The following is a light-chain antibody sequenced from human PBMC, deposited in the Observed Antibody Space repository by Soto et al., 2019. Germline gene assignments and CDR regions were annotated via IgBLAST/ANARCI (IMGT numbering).Light chain of an antibody. CDR1: SSNIGSNT. CDR3: ATWDDSLNGWV. Sequence: QLVLTQPPSASGTPGQTVAISCSGSSSNIGSNTVNWYQQFPGTAPKLLIYGNNQRPSGVPDRLSGSKSDTSASLAISGLLSEYESDYYCATWDDSLNGWVFGGGTKLTVL. V-gene: IGLV1-44*01. CDR2: GNN. J-gene: IGLJ3*02.